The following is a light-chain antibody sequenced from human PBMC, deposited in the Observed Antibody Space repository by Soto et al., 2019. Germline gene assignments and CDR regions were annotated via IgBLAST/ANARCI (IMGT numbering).Light chain of an antibody. Sequence: EIVMTQSPATLSVSPGERATLSCRASQSVSSNLAWYQQKPGQAPRLLIYGASTRATGIPARFSGSGSGTAFTLTISSLQSEDFAVYYCQQYNNWWTFGKGTKVEIK. J-gene: IGKJ1*01. CDR3: QQYNNWWT. V-gene: IGKV3-15*01. CDR1: QSVSSN. CDR2: GAS.